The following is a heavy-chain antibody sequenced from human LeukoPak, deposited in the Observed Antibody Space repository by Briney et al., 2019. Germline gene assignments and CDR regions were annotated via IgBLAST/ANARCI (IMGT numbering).Heavy chain of an antibody. J-gene: IGHJ1*01. D-gene: IGHD2-2*01. V-gene: IGHV3-48*01. Sequence: GGSLRLSCAASGFTFSSYSMNWVRQAPGKGLEWVSYISSSSSTIYYADSVKGRFTVSRDNAKNSLYLQMNSLRAEDTAVYYCARQYCSSTSCPDSAEYSQHWGQGTLVTVSS. CDR3: ARQYCSSTSCPDSAEYSQH. CDR2: ISSSSSTI. CDR1: GFTFSSYS.